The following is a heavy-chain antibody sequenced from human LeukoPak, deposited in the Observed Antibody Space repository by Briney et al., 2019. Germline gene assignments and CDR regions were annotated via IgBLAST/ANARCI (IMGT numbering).Heavy chain of an antibody. Sequence: ASVMISCRASGYTFTSNYMHWVRQAPGQGLEWMGVIHPSGSNTNYAQKFQGRVTMTKDTSTSTVYIELNNLRSEDTAVYYCARMEMDMAMVTNFLEHWGQGTLVTVSS. J-gene: IGHJ4*02. CDR2: IHPSGSNT. V-gene: IGHV1-46*01. CDR3: ARMEMDMAMVTNFLEH. D-gene: IGHD5-18*01. CDR1: GYTFTSNY.